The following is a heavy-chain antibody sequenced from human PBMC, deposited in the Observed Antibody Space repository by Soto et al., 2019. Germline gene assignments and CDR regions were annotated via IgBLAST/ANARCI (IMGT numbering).Heavy chain of an antibody. J-gene: IGHJ5*02. D-gene: IGHD2-15*01. V-gene: IGHV4-30-2*01. CDR3: ARTPIGYCSGGTCSNWFDP. CDR2: IYHSAST. CDR1: GGSISSGGYS. Sequence: SETLSLTCAVSGGSISSGGYSWSWIRQPPGKGLELIGYIYHSASTHYNPSLKSRVTISVDTSKSQFSLNLRSVTAADTAVYYCARTPIGYCSGGTCSNWFDPWGQGTPVTVSS.